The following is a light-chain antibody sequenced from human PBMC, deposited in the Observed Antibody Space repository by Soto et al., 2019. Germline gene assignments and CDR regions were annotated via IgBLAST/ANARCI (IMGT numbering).Light chain of an antibody. CDR3: QQYNYRPPA. CDR1: QSVSGN. V-gene: IGKV3-15*01. CDR2: GAS. Sequence: EIVMTQSPATLSVSPGERAALSCRASQSVSGNLAWYQQTPVQAPRLLIYGASTRATGIPARFSGSGFGTAFTLTISSLKSEDFAVYYCQQYNYRPPAFGQGTRLEIK. J-gene: IGKJ5*01.